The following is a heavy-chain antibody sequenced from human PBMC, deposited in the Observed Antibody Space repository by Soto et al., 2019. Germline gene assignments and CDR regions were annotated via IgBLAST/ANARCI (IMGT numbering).Heavy chain of an antibody. D-gene: IGHD6-19*01. J-gene: IGHJ4*02. Sequence: EVQLVEAGGDLVQPGGSLRLSCVGSGFTFSTFWMTWVRQAPGKGLEWVANIKQDGSEELYADSVKGRFTISRDNAKNSLFLQMTSLRAEDTAMYYCSGSSGWRNDYWSQGTLVTVSS. CDR3: SGSSGWRNDY. V-gene: IGHV3-7*01. CDR2: IKQDGSEE. CDR1: GFTFSTFW.